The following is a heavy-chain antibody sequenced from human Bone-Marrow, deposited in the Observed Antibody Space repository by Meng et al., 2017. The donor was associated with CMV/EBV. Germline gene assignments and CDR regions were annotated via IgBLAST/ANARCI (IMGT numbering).Heavy chain of an antibody. Sequence: SETLSLTCTVPGGSASSGSYYWSWIRQPPGKGLEWIGYIYYSLSTSYNPSLKSRVTISVDTSKNQFSLKLSSVTSADTAMYYCARAFCRTTSCYWFSYYYGMDVWGQGTTVTVSS. CDR1: GGSASSGSYY. V-gene: IGHV4-61*01. CDR2: IYYSLST. J-gene: IGHJ6*02. CDR3: ARAFCRTTSCYWFSYYYGMDV. D-gene: IGHD2-2*01.